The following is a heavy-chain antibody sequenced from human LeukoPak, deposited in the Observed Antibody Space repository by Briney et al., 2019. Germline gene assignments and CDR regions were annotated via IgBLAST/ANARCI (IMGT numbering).Heavy chain of an antibody. CDR1: GFTFSSYW. D-gene: IGHD1-26*01. CDR3: ARAFKIVGAYGY. J-gene: IGHJ4*02. Sequence: GGSLRLSCAASGFTFSSYWMYWVRQAPGKGLVWVSRINSDGSSTSYADSVKGRFTISRDNAKNTLYPQMNSLRAEDTAVYYCARAFKIVGAYGYWGQGTLVTVSS. CDR2: INSDGSST. V-gene: IGHV3-74*01.